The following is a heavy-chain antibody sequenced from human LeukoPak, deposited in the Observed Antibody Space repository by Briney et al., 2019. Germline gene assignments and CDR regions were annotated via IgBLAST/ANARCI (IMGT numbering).Heavy chain of an antibody. D-gene: IGHD3-10*01. Sequence: SETLSLTCSVSGGSITSNNYYWGWIRQPPGEGLEWIGSISYDGTTYYKSSLKSRVTISVDTSKNQFSLKLNSVTAADTALYYCARHNYYGSGSYSQLDSWGQGTLVTVSS. CDR3: ARHNYYGSGSYSQLDS. V-gene: IGHV4-39*01. CDR2: ISYDGTT. CDR1: GGSITSNNYY. J-gene: IGHJ4*02.